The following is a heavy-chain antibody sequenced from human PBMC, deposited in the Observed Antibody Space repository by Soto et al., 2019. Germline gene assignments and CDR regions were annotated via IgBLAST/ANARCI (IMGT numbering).Heavy chain of an antibody. CDR1: GGSFSAYY. D-gene: IGHD1-26*01. CDR3: AKMRGGSYYFYYYGMDV. J-gene: IGHJ6*02. CDR2: INHSGST. Sequence: QVQLQQWGAGLLKPSETLSLTCAVYGGSFSAYYWSWIRQPPGKGLEWIGEINHSGSTNYNPSLKSRVTISVDTSKNQFSLKLSSVTAADMAVYYCAKMRGGSYYFYYYGMDVWGQGTTVTVSS. V-gene: IGHV4-34*02.